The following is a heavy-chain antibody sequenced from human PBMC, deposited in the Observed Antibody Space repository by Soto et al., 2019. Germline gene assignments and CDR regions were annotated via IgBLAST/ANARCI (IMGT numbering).Heavy chain of an antibody. V-gene: IGHV3-48*02. D-gene: IGHD6-13*01. CDR2: ISSSSSTI. CDR1: GFTFSSYS. CDR3: ARDLGIAAAGPLWIYYYYGMDV. J-gene: IGHJ6*02. Sequence: GGSLRLSCAASGFTFSSYSMNWVRQAPGKGLEWVSYISSSSSTIYYADSVKGRFTISRDNAKNSLYLQMNSLGDEDTAVYYCARDLGIAAAGPLWIYYYYGMDVWGQGTTVTVSS.